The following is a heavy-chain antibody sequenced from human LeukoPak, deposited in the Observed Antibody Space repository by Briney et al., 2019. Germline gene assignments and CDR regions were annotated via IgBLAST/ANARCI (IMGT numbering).Heavy chain of an antibody. CDR2: INPSGSST. Sequence: ASVKVSCKASGYTFTSYYMHWVRQAPGQGLEWMGIINPSGSSTSYAQKFQGRVTMTRDTSTSTVYMGLSSLRSEDTAVYYCARGAPLLDYYDSSGYPAPFDYWGQGTLVTVSS. V-gene: IGHV1-46*01. D-gene: IGHD3-22*01. J-gene: IGHJ4*02. CDR3: ARGAPLLDYYDSSGYPAPFDY. CDR1: GYTFTSYY.